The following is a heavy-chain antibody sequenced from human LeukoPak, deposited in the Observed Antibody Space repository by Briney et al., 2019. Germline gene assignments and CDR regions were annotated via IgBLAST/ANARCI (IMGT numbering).Heavy chain of an antibody. V-gene: IGHV1-18*01. Sequence: SVKVSKASGYTFTSYGISWVRQAPGRGLEWMGWISAYNGNTNYAQKLQGRVTMTTDTSTSTAYMELRSLRSDDTAVYYCARVGYYDSSGYNDYWGQGTLVTVSS. CDR2: ISAYNGNT. CDR3: ARVGYYDSSGYNDY. D-gene: IGHD3-22*01. J-gene: IGHJ4*02. CDR1: GYTFTSYG.